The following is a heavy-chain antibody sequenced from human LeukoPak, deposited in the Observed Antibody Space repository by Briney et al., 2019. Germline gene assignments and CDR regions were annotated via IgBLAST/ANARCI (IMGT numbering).Heavy chain of an antibody. CDR2: IGFDGSSR. J-gene: IGHJ4*02. CDR1: GFTFSNYG. V-gene: IGHV3-30*02. Sequence: GGSLILSCAASGFTFSNYGMHWVRQAPGKGLEWVAFIGFDGSSRYHAESLRGRFTISRDNSKNTVDLQMNRLRLDDTAVYYRAKDGYYHDRGPPGYWGQGTLVSVSS. CDR3: AKDGYYHDRGPPGY. D-gene: IGHD3-22*01.